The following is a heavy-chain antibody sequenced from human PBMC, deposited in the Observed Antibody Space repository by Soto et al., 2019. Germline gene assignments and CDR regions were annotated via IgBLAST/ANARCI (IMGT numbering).Heavy chain of an antibody. CDR1: GDSINSDKYY. D-gene: IGHD3-9*01. Sequence: SETLSLTCSISGDSINSDKYYWGWIRQPPGKGLEWIGSIYFRGNTYYNPSLQTRVTISLDKSKSQFSLKLNSVTAADSAVYFCARLEGLATISYYFDFWGQGALVTVSS. J-gene: IGHJ4*02. CDR2: IYFRGNT. V-gene: IGHV4-39*01. CDR3: ARLEGLATISYYFDF.